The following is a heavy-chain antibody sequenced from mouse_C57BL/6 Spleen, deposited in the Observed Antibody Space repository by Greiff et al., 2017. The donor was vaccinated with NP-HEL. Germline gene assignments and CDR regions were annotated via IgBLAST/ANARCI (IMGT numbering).Heavy chain of an antibody. V-gene: IGHV1-72*01. Sequence: QVQLQQSGAELVKPGASVKLSCKASGYTFTSYWMHWVKQRPGRGLEWIGRIDPNSGGTKYNEKFKSKATLTVDKPSSTAYMQLSSLTSEDSAVYYCARSGYGSSYGSYAMDYWGQGTSVTVSS. CDR1: GYTFTSYW. J-gene: IGHJ4*01. CDR3: ARSGYGSSYGSYAMDY. CDR2: IDPNSGGT. D-gene: IGHD1-1*01.